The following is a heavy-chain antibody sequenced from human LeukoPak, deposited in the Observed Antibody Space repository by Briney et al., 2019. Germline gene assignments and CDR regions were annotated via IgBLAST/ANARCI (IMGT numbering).Heavy chain of an antibody. V-gene: IGHV4-59*01. CDR3: ARDDYYGSGSYYH. D-gene: IGHD3-10*01. J-gene: IGHJ4*02. CDR2: IYYSGST. Sequence: SSETLFLTCTVSGGSISSYYWSWVRQPPGKGLEWIGYIYYSGSTNYNPSLKSRVTISVDTSKNQFSLKLSSVTAADTAVYYCARDDYYGSGSYYHWGQGTLVTVSS. CDR1: GGSISSYY.